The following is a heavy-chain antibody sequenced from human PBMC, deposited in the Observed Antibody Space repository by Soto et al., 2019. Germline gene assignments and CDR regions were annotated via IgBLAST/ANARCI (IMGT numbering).Heavy chain of an antibody. CDR1: GGSISSGGYS. J-gene: IGHJ4*02. D-gene: IGHD4-17*01. CDR2: IYHSGST. V-gene: IGHV4-30-2*01. Sequence: PSETLSLTCAVSGGSISSGGYSWSWIRQPPGKGLEWIGYIYHSGSTYYNPSLKSRVTISVDRSKNQFSLKLSSVTAADTAVYYCARAPTTVTPYFDYWGQGTLVTVSS. CDR3: ARAPTTVTPYFDY.